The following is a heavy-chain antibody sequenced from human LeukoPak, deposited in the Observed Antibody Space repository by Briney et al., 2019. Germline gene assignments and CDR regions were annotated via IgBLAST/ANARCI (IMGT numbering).Heavy chain of an antibody. CDR2: IYYIWST. CDR1: GRSISISTYY. Sequence: SETLSLTCTVSGRSISISTYYWGWIRQPPGKGLEWIGRIYYIWSTYYNPSLKSRVTISVDTSRTQFSRNLSSVTAADTAVYYCARIQYCTNGVCYNYFDYWGQRTLVTVSS. J-gene: IGHJ4*02. D-gene: IGHD2-8*01. V-gene: IGHV4-39*01. CDR3: ARIQYCTNGVCYNYFDY.